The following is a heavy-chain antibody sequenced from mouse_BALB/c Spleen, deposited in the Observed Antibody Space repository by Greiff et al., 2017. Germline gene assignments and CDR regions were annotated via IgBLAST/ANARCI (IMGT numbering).Heavy chain of an antibody. CDR1: GFTFSSYG. Sequence: DVQLVESGGDLVKPGGSLKLSCAASGFTFSSYGMSWVRQTPDKRLEWVATISSGGSYTYYPDSVKGRFTISRDNAKNTLYLQMSSLKSEDTAMYYCARSYDGYAMDYWGQGTSVTVSS. CDR2: ISSGGSYT. V-gene: IGHV5-6*01. J-gene: IGHJ4*01. D-gene: IGHD2-12*01. CDR3: ARSYDGYAMDY.